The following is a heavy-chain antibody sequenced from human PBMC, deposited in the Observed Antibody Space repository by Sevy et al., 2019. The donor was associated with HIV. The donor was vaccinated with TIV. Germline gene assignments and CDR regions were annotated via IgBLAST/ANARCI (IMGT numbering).Heavy chain of an antibody. J-gene: IGHJ4*02. D-gene: IGHD2-21*02. CDR2: IFNDGKTK. CDR3: ARESGSDWYLDY. Sequence: GSLRLSCKASGFIFSRYGVHWVRQAPGKGLEWVASIFNDGKTKYYGDPVKGRFTISRDDSKNTLYLQMDSLRAEDTAVYYCARESGSDWYLDYWGQGTLVTVSS. CDR1: GFIFSRYG. V-gene: IGHV3-33*01.